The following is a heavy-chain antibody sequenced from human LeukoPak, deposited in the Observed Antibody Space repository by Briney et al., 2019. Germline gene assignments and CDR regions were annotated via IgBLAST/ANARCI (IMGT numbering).Heavy chain of an antibody. J-gene: IGHJ3*02. D-gene: IGHD3-9*01. CDR2: ISSSSSTI. CDR1: GFTFSSYS. Sequence: GGSLRLSCAASGFTFSSYSMNWVRQAPGKGLEWVSYISSSSSTIYYADSVKGRFTISRDNAKNSLYLQMNSLRAEDTAVYYCARVEVLRYFDWYGPHAFDIWGQGTMVTVSS. V-gene: IGHV3-48*04. CDR3: ARVEVLRYFDWYGPHAFDI.